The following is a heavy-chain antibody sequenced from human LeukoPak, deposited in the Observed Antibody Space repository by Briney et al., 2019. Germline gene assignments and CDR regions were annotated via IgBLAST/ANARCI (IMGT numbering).Heavy chain of an antibody. CDR2: IKQDGSEK. CDR1: GFTFSSYW. D-gene: IGHD3-9*01. J-gene: IGHJ4*02. V-gene: IGHV3-7*04. CDR3: ARVPTYYDILTGYYTPYYFDY. Sequence: GGSLRLSCAASGFTFSSYWMSWVRQAPGKGLEWVANIKQDGSEKYYVDSVKGRFTISRDNAKNSLYLRMNSLRAEDTAVYYCARVPTYYDILTGYYTPYYFDYWGQGTLVTVSS.